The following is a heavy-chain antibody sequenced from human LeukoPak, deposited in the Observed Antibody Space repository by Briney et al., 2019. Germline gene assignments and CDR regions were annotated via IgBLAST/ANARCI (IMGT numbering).Heavy chain of an antibody. V-gene: IGHV4-39*07. CDR2: INHSGST. D-gene: IGHD3-22*01. J-gene: IGHJ3*02. Sequence: SETLSLTCTVSGGSISSSSYYWSWIRQPPGKGLEWIGEINHSGSTNYNPSLKSRVTISVDTSKNQFSLKLSSVTAADTAVYYCARGAIVVARGAFDIWGQGTMVTVSS. CDR3: ARGAIVVARGAFDI. CDR1: GGSISSSSYY.